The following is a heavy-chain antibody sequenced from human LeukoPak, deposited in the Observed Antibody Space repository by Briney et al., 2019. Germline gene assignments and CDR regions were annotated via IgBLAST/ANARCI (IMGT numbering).Heavy chain of an antibody. V-gene: IGHV3-43*01. J-gene: IGHJ4*02. CDR1: GFTFYDYT. D-gene: IGHD3-16*02. Sequence: GGSLRLSCAASGFTFYDYTMHWVRQAPGKGLEWVSLITWDGDSTFYADSVKCRFTISRDNSKNSLYLQMNSLITEDTALYYCAKDRDRGLDYWGRGTLVTVSS. CDR2: ITWDGDST. CDR3: AKDRDRGLDY.